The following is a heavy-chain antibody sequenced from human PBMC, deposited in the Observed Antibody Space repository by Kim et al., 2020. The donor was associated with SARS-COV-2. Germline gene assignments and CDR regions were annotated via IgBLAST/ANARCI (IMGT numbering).Heavy chain of an antibody. Sequence: GGSLRLSCAASGFTFSSYSMNWVRQAPGKGLEWVSSISSSSSYIYYADSVKGRFTISRDNAKNSLYLQMNSLRAEDTAVYYCARDWEINSGSYYGGYYYYYGMDVWGQGTTVTVSS. J-gene: IGHJ6*02. V-gene: IGHV3-21*01. CDR2: ISSSSSYI. CDR1: GFTFSSYS. CDR3: ARDWEINSGSYYGGYYYYYGMDV. D-gene: IGHD1-26*01.